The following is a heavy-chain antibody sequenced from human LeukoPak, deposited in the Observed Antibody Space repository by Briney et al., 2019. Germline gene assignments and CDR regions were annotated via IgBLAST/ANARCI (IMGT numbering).Heavy chain of an antibody. CDR1: GGIFSSYA. J-gene: IGHJ4*02. CDR3: ARGDGSGSYYCVY. Sequence: PVKVSCKASGGIFSSYAISWVRQAPGQGLEWMGGIIPIFGTANYAQKFQGRVTITADKSTSTAYMELSSLRSEDTAVYYCARGDGSGSYYCVYWGQGTLVTVSS. CDR2: IIPIFGTA. D-gene: IGHD3-10*01. V-gene: IGHV1-69*06.